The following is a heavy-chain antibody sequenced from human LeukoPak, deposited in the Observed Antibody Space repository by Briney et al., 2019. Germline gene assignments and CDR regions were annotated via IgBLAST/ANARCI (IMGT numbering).Heavy chain of an antibody. D-gene: IGHD3-16*01. CDR2: ISSSSDYI. Sequence: GGSLRLSCAASGFTFSSHNMNWVRQAPGKGLEWVSFISSSSDYIYYADSLKGRFTISRDNAKNSVYLQMNSLRADDTAVYYCASGGTYVLDYWGQGTLVTVSA. J-gene: IGHJ4*02. V-gene: IGHV3-21*01. CDR3: ASGGTYVLDY. CDR1: GFTFSSHN.